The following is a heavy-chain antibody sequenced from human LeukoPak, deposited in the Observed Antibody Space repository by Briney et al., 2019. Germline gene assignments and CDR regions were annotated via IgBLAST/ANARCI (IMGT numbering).Heavy chain of an antibody. CDR1: GFTFSSYG. D-gene: IGHD3-22*01. J-gene: IGHJ3*02. CDR2: IWYEGSNK. CDR3: AKGEADDSSGADAFDI. V-gene: IGHV3-33*06. Sequence: PGRTLRLSCAASGFTFSSYGMHGVRHAPGKGLEWGAVIWYEGSNKYYADSVKGRFPISRDNSKNTLYLQMTSLIAEDTAVYYCAKGEADDSSGADAFDIWGQGTMVTVSS.